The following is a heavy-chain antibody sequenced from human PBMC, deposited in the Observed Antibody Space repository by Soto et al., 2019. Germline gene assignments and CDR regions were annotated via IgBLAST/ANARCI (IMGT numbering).Heavy chain of an antibody. CDR1: GGSIGSYY. CDR3: ARDRNAGSGYYNNWFDP. CDR2: IYTSGST. Sequence: PSETLSLTCTVSGGSIGSYYWSWIRQPAGKGLEWIGRIYTSGSTNYNPSLKSRVTMSVDTSKNQFPLKLSSVTAADTAVYYCARDRNAGSGYYNNWFDPWGQGTLVTVSS. D-gene: IGHD3-22*01. V-gene: IGHV4-4*07. J-gene: IGHJ5*02.